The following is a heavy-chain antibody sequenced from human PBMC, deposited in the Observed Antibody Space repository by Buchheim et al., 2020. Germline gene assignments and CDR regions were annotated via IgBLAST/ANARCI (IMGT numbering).Heavy chain of an antibody. V-gene: IGHV3-30-3*01. J-gene: IGHJ6*02. CDR1: GFIFSSYA. Sequence: QVQLVESGGGVVQPGRSLRLSCAASGFIFSSYAMHWVRQAPGKGLEWVAVISYDGSNKYYADSVKGRFTISRDNSKNTLYLQMNSLRAEDTAVYYCARDRNSGWYYYYYGMDVWGQGTT. CDR3: ARDRNSGWYYYYYGMDV. CDR2: ISYDGSNK. D-gene: IGHD6-19*01.